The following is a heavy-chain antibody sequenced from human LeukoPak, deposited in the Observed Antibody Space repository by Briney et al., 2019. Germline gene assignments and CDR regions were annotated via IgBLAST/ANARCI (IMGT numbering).Heavy chain of an antibody. CDR2: ISSSSSYI. J-gene: IGHJ6*03. V-gene: IGHV3-21*01. CDR1: GFTFSSYS. CDR3: ARELRTLLTTYMDV. D-gene: IGHD2-15*01. Sequence: PGGSLRLSCAASGFTFSSYSMNWVRQAPGKGLEWVSSISSSSSYIYYADSVKGRFTISRDNAKNSLYLQMNSLRAEDTAVYYCARELRTLLTTYMDVWGKGTTVTVSS.